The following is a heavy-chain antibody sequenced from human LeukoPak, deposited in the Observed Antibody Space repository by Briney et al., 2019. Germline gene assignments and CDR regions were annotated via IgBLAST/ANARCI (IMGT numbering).Heavy chain of an antibody. CDR3: ARSPSPNYDFWSGHNWFDP. Sequence: GGSLRFSCAASGFTFSSYSMNWVRQAPGKGLEWVSSISSSSSYIYYADSVKGRFTIPRDNAKSSLYLQMNSLRAEDTAVYYCARSPSPNYDFWSGHNWFDPWGQGTLVTVSS. V-gene: IGHV3-21*01. J-gene: IGHJ5*02. D-gene: IGHD3-3*01. CDR2: ISSSSSYI. CDR1: GFTFSSYS.